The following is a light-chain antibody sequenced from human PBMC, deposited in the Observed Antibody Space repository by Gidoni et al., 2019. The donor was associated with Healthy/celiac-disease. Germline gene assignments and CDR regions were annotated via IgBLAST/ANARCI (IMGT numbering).Light chain of an antibody. CDR3: QQYNSYWT. CDR2: KAS. Sequence: DIQMTQSPSTLSASVGDRVTITSRASQSISSWLAWYQQKPGKAPKLLIYKASSLESGVPSRFSGSGSGTEFTLTISSLQPDDFATYYRQQYNSYWTFGQGTKVEIK. J-gene: IGKJ1*01. CDR1: QSISSW. V-gene: IGKV1-5*03.